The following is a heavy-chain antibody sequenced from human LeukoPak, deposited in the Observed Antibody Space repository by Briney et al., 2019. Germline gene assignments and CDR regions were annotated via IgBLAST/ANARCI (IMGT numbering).Heavy chain of an antibody. V-gene: IGHV1-18*01. J-gene: IGHJ6*02. D-gene: IGHD1-26*01. CDR2: ISAYNGDT. Sequence: ASVKVSCKASGYTFTSYGISWVRQAPGQGLEWMGWISAYNGDTNYAQKLQGRVTMTTDTSTSTAYMELRSLRSDDTAVYYCARDQFSGSYPYYYYGMDVWGQGTTVTVSS. CDR3: ARDQFSGSYPYYYYGMDV. CDR1: GYTFTSYG.